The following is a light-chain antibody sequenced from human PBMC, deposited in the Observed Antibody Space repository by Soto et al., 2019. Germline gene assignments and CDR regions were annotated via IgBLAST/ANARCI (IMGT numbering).Light chain of an antibody. V-gene: IGLV2-23*01. J-gene: IGLJ2*01. CDR1: SSDVGSYNL. CDR3: CSYAGRSNSVV. Sequence: QSALTQPASVSGSPGQSITISCTGTSSDVGSYNLVSCYQQHTGKDPKLMIYECSKRPSGVSNRFSGSKSGNTASLTISGLQAEDEADYHCCSYAGRSNSVVFGGGTKITVL. CDR2: ECS.